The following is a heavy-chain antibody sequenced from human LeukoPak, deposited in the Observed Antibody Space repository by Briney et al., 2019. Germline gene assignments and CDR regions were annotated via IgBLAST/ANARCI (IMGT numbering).Heavy chain of an antibody. CDR2: ISAYNGNT. D-gene: IGHD3-10*01. CDR3: ARRGDGSGSPYYYGMDV. CDR1: GYTFTSYG. V-gene: IGHV1-18*01. Sequence: ASVKVSCKASGYTFTSYGISWVRQAPGQGLEWMGWISAYNGNTNYAQKLQGRVTMTTDTSTSTAYMELRSMRSDDTAVYYCARRGDGSGSPYYYGMDVWGQGTTVTVFS. J-gene: IGHJ6*02.